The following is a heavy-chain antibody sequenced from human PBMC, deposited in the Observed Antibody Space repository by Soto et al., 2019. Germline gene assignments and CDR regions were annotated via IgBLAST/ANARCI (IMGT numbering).Heavy chain of an antibody. Sequence: QVHLVQSGAEVKKPGASVKVSCKGSGYDFTTYGITWVRQAPGQGLEWMAWNSAHNGNTDYAQKLQGRVTVTRDTSTSTAYMELRSLRSDDTAMHYCARGRYGDYWGQGALVTVSS. V-gene: IGHV1-18*01. CDR2: NSAHNGNT. D-gene: IGHD1-1*01. CDR1: GYDFTTYG. CDR3: ARGRYGDY. J-gene: IGHJ4*02.